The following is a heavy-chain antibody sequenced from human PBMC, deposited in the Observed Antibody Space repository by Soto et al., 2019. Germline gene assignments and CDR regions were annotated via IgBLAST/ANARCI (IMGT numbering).Heavy chain of an antibody. V-gene: IGHV4-34*01. Sequence: SETLSLTCAVYGESFSDNHWSWIRQPPGKGLEWIGEVSHSGYTVYNPSLKSRVTISLGTSNNQFSLKLISATAADTAVYFCAKGGRLRSPFGLWRQRTLVTVSS. CDR1: GESFSDNH. CDR2: VSHSGYT. CDR3: AKGGRLRSPFGL. D-gene: IGHD4-17*01. J-gene: IGHJ4*02.